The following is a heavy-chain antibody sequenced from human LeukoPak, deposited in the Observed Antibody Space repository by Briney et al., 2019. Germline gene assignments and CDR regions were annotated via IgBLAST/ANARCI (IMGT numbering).Heavy chain of an antibody. CDR3: ARQVRRLELLPQFFHH. Sequence: GGSLRLSCAASGFTFSSYEMNWVRQAPGKGLEWVSYISHSGSTIYYADSVKGRFTISRDNAGNSLYLQMNSLRAEDTALYYCARQVRRLELLPQFFHHWGQGTLVTASS. J-gene: IGHJ1*01. CDR2: ISHSGSTI. CDR1: GFTFSSYE. V-gene: IGHV3-48*03. D-gene: IGHD1-7*01.